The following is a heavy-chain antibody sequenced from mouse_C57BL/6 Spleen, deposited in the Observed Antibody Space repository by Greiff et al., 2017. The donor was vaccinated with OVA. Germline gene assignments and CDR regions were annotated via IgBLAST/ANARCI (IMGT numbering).Heavy chain of an antibody. J-gene: IGHJ4*01. V-gene: IGHV1-42*01. D-gene: IGHD1-1*01. Sequence: EVQGVESGPELVKPGASVKISCKASGYSFTGYYMNWVKQSPEKSLEWIGEINPSTGGTTYNQKFKAKATLTVDKSSSTAYMQLKSLTSEDSAVYYCARRNYYGSSRYAMDYWGQGTSVTVSS. CDR3: ARRNYYGSSRYAMDY. CDR1: GYSFTGYY. CDR2: INPSTGGT.